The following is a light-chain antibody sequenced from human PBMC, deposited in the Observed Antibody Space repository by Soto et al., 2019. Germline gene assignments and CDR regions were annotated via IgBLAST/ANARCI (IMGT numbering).Light chain of an antibody. CDR2: EVN. CDR1: SSDVGGYTY. V-gene: IGLV2-14*01. CDR3: SLYTSSSTLYV. Sequence: QSALTQPASVSGSPRQSITISCTGASSDVGGYTYVSWYQQHPGKAPKLMIYEVNNRPSGVSNRFSGSKSGNTASLTISGLQAEDEADYYCSLYTSSSTLYVFGTGTKVTVL. J-gene: IGLJ1*01.